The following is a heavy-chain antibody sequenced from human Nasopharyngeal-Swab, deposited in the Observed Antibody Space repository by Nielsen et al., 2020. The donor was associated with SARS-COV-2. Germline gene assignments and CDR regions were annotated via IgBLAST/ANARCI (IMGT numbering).Heavy chain of an antibody. Sequence: SETLSLTCAVYGGSFSGYYWSWIRQPPGKGLEWIGEINHSGSTNYNPSLKSRVTISVDTSKNQFSLKLSSVTAADTAVYYCARGGRITIFGVVIRGHYHYYMDVWGKGTTVTVSS. J-gene: IGHJ6*03. CDR1: GGSFSGYY. V-gene: IGHV4-34*01. CDR3: ARGGRITIFGVVIRGHYHYYMDV. CDR2: INHSGST. D-gene: IGHD3-3*01.